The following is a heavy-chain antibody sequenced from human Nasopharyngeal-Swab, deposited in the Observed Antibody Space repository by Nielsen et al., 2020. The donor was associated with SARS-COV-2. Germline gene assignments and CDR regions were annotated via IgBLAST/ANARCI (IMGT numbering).Heavy chain of an antibody. D-gene: IGHD1-26*01. CDR3: ARDRMAGASTDFDY. J-gene: IGHJ4*02. CDR1: GFTFDDYG. V-gene: IGHV3-20*04. Sequence: GGSLRLSCAASGFTFDDYGMSWVRQAPGKGLEWVSSINWNGGSTGHADPVKGRFTISRDNAKNSLYLQMNSLRAEDTALYYCARDRMAGASTDFDYWGQGTLVTVSS. CDR2: INWNGGST.